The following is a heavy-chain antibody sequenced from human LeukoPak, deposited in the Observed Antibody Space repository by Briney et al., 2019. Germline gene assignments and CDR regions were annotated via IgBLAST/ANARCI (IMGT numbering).Heavy chain of an antibody. CDR2: IYYSGST. CDR1: GGSISSGGYS. J-gene: IGHJ5*02. D-gene: IGHD3-22*01. Sequence: PSETLSLTRAVSGGSISSGGYSWSWIRQPPGKGLEWIGYIYYSGSTYYNPSLKSRVTISVDTSKNQFSLKLSSVTAADTAVYYCARDSDYYDSSGYPRHWFDPWGQGTLVTVSS. V-gene: IGHV4-30-4*07. CDR3: ARDSDYYDSSGYPRHWFDP.